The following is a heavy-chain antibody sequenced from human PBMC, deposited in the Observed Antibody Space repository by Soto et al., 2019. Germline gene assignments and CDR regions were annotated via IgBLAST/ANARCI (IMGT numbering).Heavy chain of an antibody. CDR3: ARDDPYGSGSFFDY. J-gene: IGHJ4*02. Sequence: QVQLQESGPGLVKPSETLSLTCTVSGGSISSYYWSWIRQPPGKGLEWIGYIYYSGSTNYNPSLKSRVTISVDTSKNQFSLKLSSVTAADTAVYYCARDDPYGSGSFFDYWGQGTLVTVSS. CDR2: IYYSGST. V-gene: IGHV4-59*01. CDR1: GGSISSYY. D-gene: IGHD3-10*01.